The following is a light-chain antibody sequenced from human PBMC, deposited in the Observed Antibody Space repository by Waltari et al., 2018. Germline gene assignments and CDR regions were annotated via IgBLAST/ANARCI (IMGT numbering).Light chain of an antibody. J-gene: IGKJ1*01. CDR3: QHYVSLPVT. Sequence: CRASQSVSRTLAGYQQKPGQAPRLLIYDASSRATGIPDRFSGSGSGTDFSLTITRLEPEDFAVYYCQHYVSLPVTFGQGTKVEIK. CDR2: DAS. CDR1: QSVSRT. V-gene: IGKV3-20*01.